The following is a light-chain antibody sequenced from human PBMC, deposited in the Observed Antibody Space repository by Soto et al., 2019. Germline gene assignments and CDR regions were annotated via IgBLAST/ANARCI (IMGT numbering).Light chain of an antibody. CDR2: WAS. Sequence: DIVMTQSPDSLAVSLGERATINCKSSQNVLYKSNNENYLAWYQQKTGQPPKLLIYWASTRKPGVPDRFSGSGSGSDFTLTISSLQAEDVAVYSCQQYYNTPPYTFGQGTKLEI. CDR3: QQYYNTPPYT. J-gene: IGKJ2*01. CDR1: QNVLYKSNNENY. V-gene: IGKV4-1*01.